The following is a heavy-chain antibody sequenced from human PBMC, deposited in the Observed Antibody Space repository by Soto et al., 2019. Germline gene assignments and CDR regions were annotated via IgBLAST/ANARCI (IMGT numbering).Heavy chain of an antibody. J-gene: IGHJ6*02. CDR3: ARGPGYCSSTSCYGRWDV. D-gene: IGHD2-2*01. CDR1: GGSFSGYY. CDR2: INHSGST. V-gene: IGHV4-34*01. Sequence: TSETLSLTCAVYGGSFSGYYWSWIRQPPGKGLEWIGEINHSGSTNYNPSLKSRVTISVDTSKNQFSLKLSSVTAADTAVYYCARGPGYCSSTSCYGRWDVWGQGTTVTVSS.